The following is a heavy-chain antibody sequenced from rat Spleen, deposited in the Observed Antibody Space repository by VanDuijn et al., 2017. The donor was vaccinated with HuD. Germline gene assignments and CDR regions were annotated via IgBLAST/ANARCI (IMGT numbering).Heavy chain of an antibody. J-gene: IGHJ2*01. CDR3: ARLARYNFDY. V-gene: IGHV5-20*01. Sequence: EVQLVESGGGLVQPGRSLKLSCAASGFTFDDYHMAWVRQAPTKGLEWVASINYDGSSTYYRDSVKGRFTLSRDNAKSSLYLQMDSLRSEDTATYYCARLARYNFDYWGQGVMVTVSS. CDR2: INYDGSST. CDR1: GFTFDDYH. D-gene: IGHD1-5*01.